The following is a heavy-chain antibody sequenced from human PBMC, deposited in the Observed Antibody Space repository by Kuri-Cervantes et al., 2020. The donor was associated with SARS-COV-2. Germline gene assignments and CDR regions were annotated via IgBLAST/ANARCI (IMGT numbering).Heavy chain of an antibody. V-gene: IGHV3-7*01. CDR3: AIGGNYWHA. Sequence: GGSLRLSCAASGFTFSTSWMSWVHQAPGKGLEWVANIGQDGSVKYYVDSAKGRFTISRDNAKNSLYLQMNSLRTDDMAVYYCAIGGNYWHAWGQGTLVTVSS. J-gene: IGHJ5*02. D-gene: IGHD1-1*01. CDR1: GFTFSTSW. CDR2: IGQDGSVK.